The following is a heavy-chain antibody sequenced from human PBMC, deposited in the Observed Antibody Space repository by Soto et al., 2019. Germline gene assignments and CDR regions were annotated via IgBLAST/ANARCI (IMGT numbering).Heavy chain of an antibody. CDR3: ARGIAAAGRGWFAP. Sequence: QVQLVESGGGVVQPGRSLRLSCAASGFTFSSYGMHWVREAPGKGLEWVAVIWYGGSNKYYADSVKGRFTISRDNSKNPLYLQMNSLSAEDTAVYYCARGIAAAGRGWFAPWGKGTLVTVSS. CDR1: GFTFSSYG. V-gene: IGHV3-33*01. CDR2: IWYGGSNK. J-gene: IGHJ5*02. D-gene: IGHD6-13*01.